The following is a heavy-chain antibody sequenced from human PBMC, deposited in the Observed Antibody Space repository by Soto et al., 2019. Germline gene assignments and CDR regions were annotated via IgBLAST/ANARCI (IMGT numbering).Heavy chain of an antibody. V-gene: IGHV1-18*01. CDR2: INPNSGGT. CDR1: GGTFSSYT. CDR3: ARDNNYFDP. Sequence: ASVKVSCKASGGTFSSYTISWVRQAPGQGLEWMGWINPNSGGTNYAQKLQGRITMTTDTSTSTAYMELRSLRSDDTAIYFCARDNNYFDPWGQGSLVTVSS. J-gene: IGHJ5*02.